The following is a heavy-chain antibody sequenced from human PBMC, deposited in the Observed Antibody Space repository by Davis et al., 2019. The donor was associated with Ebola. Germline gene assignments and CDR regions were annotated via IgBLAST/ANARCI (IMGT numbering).Heavy chain of an antibody. CDR1: GGSFSGYY. J-gene: IGHJ4*02. D-gene: IGHD2-8*02. Sequence: GSLRLSCAVYGGSFSGYYWSWIRQPPGKGLEWIGEINHSGSTNYNPSLKSRVTISVDTSKNQFSLKLSSVTAADTAVYYCARVTWGTAFDYWGQGTLVTVSS. CDR3: ARVTWGTAFDY. CDR2: INHSGST. V-gene: IGHV4-34*01.